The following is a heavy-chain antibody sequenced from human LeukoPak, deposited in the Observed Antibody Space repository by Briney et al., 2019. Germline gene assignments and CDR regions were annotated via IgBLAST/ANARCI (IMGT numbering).Heavy chain of an antibody. J-gene: IGHJ4*02. V-gene: IGHV3-74*01. CDR3: ARGCYYERSGYCPFDY. Sequence: GGSLRLSCAASGFTLSSYWVHWVRQAPGKGLVWVSRINSDGSSTSYADSVKGRLTISRDNAKNTLYPQMNSLRAEDTAVYYCARGCYYERSGYCPFDYWGPGTLVTVSS. CDR1: GFTLSSYW. CDR2: INSDGSST. D-gene: IGHD3-22*01.